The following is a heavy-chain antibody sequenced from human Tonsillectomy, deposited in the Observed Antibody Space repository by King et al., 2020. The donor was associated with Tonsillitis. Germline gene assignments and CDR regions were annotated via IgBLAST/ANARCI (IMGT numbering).Heavy chain of an antibody. D-gene: IGHD3-3*01. J-gene: IGHJ4*02. CDR2: ISYDGSNK. V-gene: IGHV3-30*14. Sequence: QLVQSGGGVVQPGRSLRLSCAASGFTFSSYAMHWVRQAPGKGLEWVAVISYDGSNKYYAVSLKGRFTSSRDNSKNTLYLQMNSLRAEDTAVYYCARGYDFWSGYYRGFFDYWGQGTLVTVSS. CDR1: GFTFSSYA. CDR3: ARGYDFWSGYYRGFFDY.